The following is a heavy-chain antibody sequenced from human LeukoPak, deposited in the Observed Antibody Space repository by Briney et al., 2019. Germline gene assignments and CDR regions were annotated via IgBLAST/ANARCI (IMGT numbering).Heavy chain of an antibody. CDR1: GYTFTGYY. CDR2: INPNSGGT. J-gene: IGHJ4*02. CDR3: ARVRSSSSWYSDFDY. D-gene: IGHD6-13*01. V-gene: IGHV1-2*06. Sequence: GSSVKVSSKASGYTFTGYYMHWVRQAPGQGLEWMVRINPNSGGTNYAQKFQGRVTMTRDTSISTAYMELSRLRSDDTAVYYCARVRSSSSWYSDFDYWGQGTLVTVSS.